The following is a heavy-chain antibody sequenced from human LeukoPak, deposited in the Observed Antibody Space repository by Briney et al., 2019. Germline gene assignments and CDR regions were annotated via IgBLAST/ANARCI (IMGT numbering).Heavy chain of an antibody. CDR2: ISSSSSYT. Sequence: GGSLRLSCVVSGFSFNTYYMDWVRQAPGKGLEWVSSISSSSSYTYYADSVKGRFTISRDNAKNSLYLQMNSLRAEDTAVYYCARFGRYDSSGYYPHLDLDYWGQGTLVTVSS. D-gene: IGHD3-22*01. CDR3: ARFGRYDSSGYYPHLDLDY. J-gene: IGHJ4*02. V-gene: IGHV3-21*01. CDR1: GFSFNTYY.